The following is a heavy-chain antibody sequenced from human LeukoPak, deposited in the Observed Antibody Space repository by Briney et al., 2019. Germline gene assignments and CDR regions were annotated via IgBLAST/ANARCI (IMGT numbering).Heavy chain of an antibody. CDR2: INTDGTVT. CDR1: GFTFSKYW. CDR3: ATKQWLAPPPDS. Sequence: GGSLRLSCAASGFTFSKYWMLWVRQAPGKRLESVARINTDGTVTTYADSVKGRFTVSRDNADNTMFLQMNSVRDEDTAVYYCATKQWLAPPPDSWGQGTPVTVSS. D-gene: IGHD6-19*01. J-gene: IGHJ4*02. V-gene: IGHV3-74*01.